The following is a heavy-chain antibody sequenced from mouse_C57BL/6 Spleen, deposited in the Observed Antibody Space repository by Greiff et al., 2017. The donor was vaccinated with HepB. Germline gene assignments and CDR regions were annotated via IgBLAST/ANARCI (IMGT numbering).Heavy chain of an antibody. D-gene: IGHD2-4*01. Sequence: VQLKQSGPELVKPGASVKISCKASGYAFSSSWMNWVKQRPGKGLEWIGRIYPGDGDTNYNGKFKGKATLTADKSSSTAYMQLSSLTSEDSAVYFCASEGGYDYDDGAWFAYWGQGTLVTVSA. CDR3: ASEGGYDYDDGAWFAY. J-gene: IGHJ3*01. CDR2: IYPGDGDT. V-gene: IGHV1-82*01. CDR1: GYAFSSSW.